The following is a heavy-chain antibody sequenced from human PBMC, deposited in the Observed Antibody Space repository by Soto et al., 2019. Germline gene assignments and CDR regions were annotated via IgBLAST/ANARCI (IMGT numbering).Heavy chain of an antibody. Sequence: QVQLVQSGAEVQKPGSSVKVSCKASGDTFSSYAINWVRQAPGQGLEWMGGIIPMLGTANYAQKFKGRGTITAGESPSTVYMELSSLRSEDTAVYYCARVGPAHYYDSSGYYSPLDYWGQGTLVTVSS. CDR3: ARVGPAHYYDSSGYYSPLDY. D-gene: IGHD3-22*01. CDR1: GDTFSSYA. V-gene: IGHV1-69*01. J-gene: IGHJ4*02. CDR2: IIPMLGTA.